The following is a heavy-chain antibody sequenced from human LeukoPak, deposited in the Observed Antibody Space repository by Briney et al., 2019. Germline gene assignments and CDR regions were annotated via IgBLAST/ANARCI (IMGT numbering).Heavy chain of an antibody. CDR2: IKQDGSET. CDR1: GFIFSTYW. CDR3: ARRAGDYSHPYDY. Sequence: GGSLRLSCAASGFIFSTYWMSWVRQAPGKGLECVANIKQDGSETHYVDSVKGRFTISRDNGRNSMYLQMNSLRAEDTAVYYCARRAGDYSHPYDYWGQGTLVTVSS. D-gene: IGHD3-22*01. V-gene: IGHV3-7*03. J-gene: IGHJ4*02.